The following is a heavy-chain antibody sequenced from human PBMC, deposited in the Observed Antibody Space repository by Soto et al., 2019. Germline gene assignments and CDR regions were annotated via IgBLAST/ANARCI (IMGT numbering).Heavy chain of an antibody. D-gene: IGHD3-10*01. Sequence: QVQLVQSGAEVKKPGSSVKVSCKASGGTFSSYAISWVRQAPGQGLEWMGGIIPIFGTANYSQKFQGRVMIAGYESTSTAYMELSSLRSEDTAVYYCTTYYYGSGSPDYCGQGTLVTVSS. CDR2: IIPIFGTA. CDR3: TTYYYGSGSPDY. V-gene: IGHV1-69*12. CDR1: GGTFSSYA. J-gene: IGHJ4*02.